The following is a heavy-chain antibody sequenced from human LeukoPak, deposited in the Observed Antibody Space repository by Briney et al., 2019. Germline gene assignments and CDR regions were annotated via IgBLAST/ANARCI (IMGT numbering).Heavy chain of an antibody. CDR1: SGSFSGSF. J-gene: IGHJ4*02. Sequence: SETLSLTCVVYSGSFSGSFWSWIRQPPGKGLEWIGEINRSGSTNYNPSLKSRVTISVDTSKNQFSLKLSSVTAADTAVYYCARGIVGPTYFDYWGQGTLVTVSS. CDR2: INRSGST. D-gene: IGHD1-26*01. CDR3: ARGIVGPTYFDY. V-gene: IGHV4-34*01.